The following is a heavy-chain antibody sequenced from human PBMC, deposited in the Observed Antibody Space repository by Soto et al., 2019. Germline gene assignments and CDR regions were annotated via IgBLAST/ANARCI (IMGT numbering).Heavy chain of an antibody. Sequence: SETLSLTCTVSGGSISSGGYYWSWIRQHPGKGLEWIGYIYYSGSSSYNPSLKSRVTISVDTSKNQFSLRLSSVTAADTAVYYCARGPRGYSGYQTSYYYYGMDVWGQGTTVTVSS. J-gene: IGHJ6*02. V-gene: IGHV4-31*03. CDR1: GGSISSGGYY. CDR2: IYYSGSS. CDR3: ARGPRGYSGYQTSYYYYGMDV. D-gene: IGHD5-12*01.